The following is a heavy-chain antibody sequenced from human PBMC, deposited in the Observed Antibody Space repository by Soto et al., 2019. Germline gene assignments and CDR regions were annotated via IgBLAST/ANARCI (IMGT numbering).Heavy chain of an antibody. Sequence: KVSCKASGYTFTSYYMHWVRQMPGKGLEWMGIIYPGDSDTRYSPSFQGQVTISADKSISTAYLQWSSLKASDTAMYYCARRPRGVTPPMDYWGQGTLVTVSS. CDR1: GYTFTSYY. V-gene: IGHV5-51*01. J-gene: IGHJ4*02. D-gene: IGHD3-10*01. CDR3: ARRPRGVTPPMDY. CDR2: IYPGDSDT.